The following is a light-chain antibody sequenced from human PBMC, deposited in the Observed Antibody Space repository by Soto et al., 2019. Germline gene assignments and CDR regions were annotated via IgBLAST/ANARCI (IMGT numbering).Light chain of an antibody. Sequence: DIQMTQSPSTLAGSVGDRVTITCRASQTISSWLAWYRQKPGKAPKLLIYKASTLISGVPSRFSGSGSGTEFTLTISSLQPDHFATYYCQHYNSYSEAFGQGTKVDIK. V-gene: IGKV1-5*03. CDR1: QTISSW. J-gene: IGKJ1*01. CDR2: KAS. CDR3: QHYNSYSEA.